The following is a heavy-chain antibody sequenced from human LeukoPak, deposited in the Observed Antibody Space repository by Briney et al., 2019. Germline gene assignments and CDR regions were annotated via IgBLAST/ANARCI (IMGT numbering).Heavy chain of an antibody. CDR1: GFTFSSYW. CDR3: ARAHFDWQDYYMDV. J-gene: IGHJ6*03. CDR2: INSDGSST. V-gene: IGHV3-74*01. Sequence: PGGSLRLSCAASGFTFSSYWMHWVRQAPGKGLVWVSRINSDGSSTSYADSVKGRFTISRDNAKNTLYLQMNSLRAEDTAVYYCARAHFDWQDYYMDVWGKGTTVTVSS. D-gene: IGHD3-9*01.